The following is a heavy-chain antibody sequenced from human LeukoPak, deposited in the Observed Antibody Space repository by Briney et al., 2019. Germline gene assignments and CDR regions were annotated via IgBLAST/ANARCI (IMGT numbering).Heavy chain of an antibody. V-gene: IGHV3-23*01. CDR3: ANLNAPYWGNFDY. CDR1: GFTFNNYA. Sequence: PGGSLRLSCAASGFTFNNYAMSWVRQAPGQGLDWVSAISDSGVTAYYADSVKGRFTISRDNSKSTLYLQMNSLRAEDTAVYYCANLNAPYWGNFDYWGQGTLVTVSS. D-gene: IGHD3-16*01. CDR2: ISDSGVTA. J-gene: IGHJ4*02.